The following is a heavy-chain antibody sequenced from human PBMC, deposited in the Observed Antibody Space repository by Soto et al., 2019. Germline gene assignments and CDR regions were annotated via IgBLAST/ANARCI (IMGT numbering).Heavy chain of an antibody. CDR2: ISGHNGNT. Sequence: QVQLVQSGAEVKKPGASVKVSCKASGYTFTNHGISWVRQAPGQGLESLGWISGHNGNTKYAQRLQGRVTMTTATSTSTAYMELRSLKSDDTAVYYCARDLYPLAYYFDSWGQGTLVTVSS. V-gene: IGHV1-18*01. J-gene: IGHJ4*02. CDR3: ARDLYPLAYYFDS. CDR1: GYTFTNHG.